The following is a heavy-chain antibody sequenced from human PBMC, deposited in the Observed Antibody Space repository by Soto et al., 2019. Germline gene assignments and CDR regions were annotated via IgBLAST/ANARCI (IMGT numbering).Heavy chain of an antibody. CDR2: ISYDGSNK. J-gene: IGHJ4*02. V-gene: IGHV3-30-3*01. CDR1: GFTFSSYA. D-gene: IGHD5-18*01. Sequence: GSLRLSCAASGFTFSSYAMHWVRQAPGKGLEWVAVISYDGSNKYYADSVKGRFTISRDNSKNTLYLQMNSLRAEDTAVYYCARSHYVDTAMVTSYWGQGTLVTVSS. CDR3: ARSHYVDTAMVTSY.